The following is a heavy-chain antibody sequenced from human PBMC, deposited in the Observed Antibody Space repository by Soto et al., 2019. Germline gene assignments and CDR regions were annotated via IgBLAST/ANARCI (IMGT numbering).Heavy chain of an antibody. CDR3: TTVVGGGTAMVKKDYYYGMDV. V-gene: IGHV3-15*07. D-gene: IGHD5-18*01. Sequence: EVQLVESGGGLVKPGGSLRLSCAASGFTFSNAWMNWVRQAPGKGLEWVGRIKSKTDGGTTDYAAPVKGRFTISRDDSKNTLYLQMNSLKTEDTAVYYCTTVVGGGTAMVKKDYYYGMDVWGQGTTVTVSS. CDR1: GFTFSNAW. CDR2: IKSKTDGGTT. J-gene: IGHJ6*02.